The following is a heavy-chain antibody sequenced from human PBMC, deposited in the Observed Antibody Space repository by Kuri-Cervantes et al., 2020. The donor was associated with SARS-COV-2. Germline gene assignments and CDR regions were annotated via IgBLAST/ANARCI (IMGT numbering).Heavy chain of an antibody. CDR3: TRYNDYVWGSYRPPFDY. CDR2: IYPGDSDT. V-gene: IGHV5-51*01. Sequence: GESLKISCKGSGYSFSSYWIAWVRQVPGKGLECMGIIYPGDSDTTYSPSFQGQVTISADKSISTAYLQWSSLKASDTAMYYCTRYNDYVWGSYRPPFDYWGQGTLVTVSS. CDR1: GYSFSSYW. D-gene: IGHD3-16*02. J-gene: IGHJ4*02.